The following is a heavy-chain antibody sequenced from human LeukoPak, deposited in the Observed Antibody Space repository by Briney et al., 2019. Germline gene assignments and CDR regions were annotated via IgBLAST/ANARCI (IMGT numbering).Heavy chain of an antibody. CDR2: IRYDGTNT. CDR3: ASPEFDY. V-gene: IGHV3-30*02. CDR1: GFTFNSYG. J-gene: IGHJ4*02. Sequence: GGSLRLSCAASGFTFNSYGMHWVRQAPGKGLEWVAFIRYDGTNTYYADSVKGRFTISRDNSKNTLYLQMNSLRAEDTAVYYCASPEFDYWGQGTLVTVSS. D-gene: IGHD1-14*01.